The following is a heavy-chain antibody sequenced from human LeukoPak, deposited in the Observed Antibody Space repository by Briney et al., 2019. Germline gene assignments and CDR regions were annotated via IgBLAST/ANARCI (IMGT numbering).Heavy chain of an antibody. D-gene: IGHD6-13*01. J-gene: IGHJ4*02. Sequence: GGSLRLSCAASGFTFDDYAMHWVRQAPGKGLEWVSGISWNSGSIGYADSVKGRFTISRDNAKNSLYLQMNSLRAEDTAVYSCARAVAAADSYWGRGTLVTVSS. CDR2: ISWNSGSI. V-gene: IGHV3-9*01. CDR1: GFTFDDYA. CDR3: ARAVAAADSY.